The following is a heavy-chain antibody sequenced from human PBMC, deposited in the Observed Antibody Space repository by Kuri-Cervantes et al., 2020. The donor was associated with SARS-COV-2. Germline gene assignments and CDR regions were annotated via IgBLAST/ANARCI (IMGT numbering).Heavy chain of an antibody. J-gene: IGHJ6*02. CDR2: INHSGST. CDR1: GGSFSGYY. D-gene: IGHD3-10*01. CDR3: ARGGGDYGSGKGNKTPPRGHYYYGMDV. V-gene: IGHV4-34*01. Sequence: SETLSLTCAVYGGSFSGYYWSWIRQPPGKGLEWIGEINHSGSTNYNPSLKGRVTISVDTSKNQFSLKLSSVTAADTAVYYCARGGGDYGSGKGNKTPPRGHYYYGMDVWGQGTTVTVPS.